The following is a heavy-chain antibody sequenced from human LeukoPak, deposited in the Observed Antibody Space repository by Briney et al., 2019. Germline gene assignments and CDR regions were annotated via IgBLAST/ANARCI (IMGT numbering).Heavy chain of an antibody. D-gene: IGHD2/OR15-2a*01. J-gene: IGHJ4*02. Sequence: PSGTLSLTCDVSGGSITQTNYWTWVRQPPGKGLEWIGYIYYSGTTNYNPSLKSRVTMSVDTSNKVFSLKLSSVTAADTAVYYCARSKYYFDYWGQGTLVTVSS. CDR3: ARSKYYFDY. CDR2: IYYSGTT. CDR1: GGSITQTNY. V-gene: IGHV4-4*02.